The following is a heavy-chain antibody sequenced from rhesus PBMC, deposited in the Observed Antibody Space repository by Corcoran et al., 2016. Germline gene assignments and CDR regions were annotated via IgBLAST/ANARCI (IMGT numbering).Heavy chain of an antibody. D-gene: IGHD1-44*02. J-gene: IGHJ4*01. Sequence: VQLEESGGGLVQPGGSLRLSCSGSGFSFGSYYMYWVRQAPGKGLEWVSAINTGGGSTWYTDSVKGRFTISKENAKNTLYLQMDSLRAEDTAVYYCARDKSGSFDYWGQGVLVTVSS. CDR3: ARDKSGSFDY. CDR1: GFSFGSYY. V-gene: IGHV3-8*01. CDR2: INTGGGST.